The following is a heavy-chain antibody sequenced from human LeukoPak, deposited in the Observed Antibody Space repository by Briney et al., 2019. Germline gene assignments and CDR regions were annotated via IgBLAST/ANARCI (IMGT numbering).Heavy chain of an antibody. D-gene: IGHD3-22*01. CDR1: GYSFTSYH. CDR3: AKVPYYYDSSGYYYD. CDR2: INPSGGST. V-gene: IGHV1-46*01. J-gene: IGHJ4*02. Sequence: ASVKVSCKASGYSFTSYHMHWVRQAPGQGLEWMGIINPSGGSTSYAQKFQGRVTMTRDTSTSTVYMELSSLRSEDTAVYYCAKVPYYYDSSGYYYDWGQGTLVTVSS.